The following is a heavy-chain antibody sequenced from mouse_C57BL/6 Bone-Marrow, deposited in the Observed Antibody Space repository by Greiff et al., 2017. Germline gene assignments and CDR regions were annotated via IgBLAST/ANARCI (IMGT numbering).Heavy chain of an antibody. J-gene: IGHJ4*01. Sequence: QVQLQQPGAELVRPGSSVKLSCKASGYTFTSYWMPWVKQRPIQGLEWIGNIDPSDSETHYNQKFKDKATLTVDKSSSTAYMQLSMLTSEDSAVYYCARHTVYYGNRYAMDYWGQGTSVTVSS. D-gene: IGHD2-1*01. V-gene: IGHV1-52*01. CDR1: GYTFTSYW. CDR2: IDPSDSET. CDR3: ARHTVYYGNRYAMDY.